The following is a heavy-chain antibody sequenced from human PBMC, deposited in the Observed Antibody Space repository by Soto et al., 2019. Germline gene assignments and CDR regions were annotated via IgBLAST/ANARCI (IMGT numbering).Heavy chain of an antibody. J-gene: IGHJ5*02. D-gene: IGHD2-15*01. Sequence: SVKVSFKASGYTFTRYTMNWVRQAPGQRLEWMGWINPDNGNTKSSQKFQDRVIITRDTSASTAYMDLSSLRSEDTAVYYCARGIATGQLDPWGQGTLVTVSS. CDR3: ARGIATGQLDP. V-gene: IGHV1-3*01. CDR1: GYTFTRYT. CDR2: INPDNGNT.